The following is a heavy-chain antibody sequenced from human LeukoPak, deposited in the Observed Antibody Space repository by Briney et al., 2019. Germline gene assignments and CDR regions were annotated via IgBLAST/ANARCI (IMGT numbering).Heavy chain of an antibody. Sequence: PSETLSLTCTVSGGSISSSSYYWGWIRQPPGKGLEWIGSIYYSGSTYYNPSLKSRVTISVDTSKNQFSLKLSSVTAADTAVYYCARLRPAAPLAKYYFDYWGQGNPGHRLL. CDR1: GGSISSSSYY. D-gene: IGHD2-2*01. J-gene: IGHJ4*02. V-gene: IGHV4-39*01. CDR3: ARLRPAAPLAKYYFDY. CDR2: IYYSGST.